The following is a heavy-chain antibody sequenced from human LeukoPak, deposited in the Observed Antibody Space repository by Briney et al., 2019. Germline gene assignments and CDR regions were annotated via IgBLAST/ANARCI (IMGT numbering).Heavy chain of an antibody. V-gene: IGHV3-23*01. CDR2: ISGIVSST. D-gene: IGHD2-15*01. J-gene: IGHJ4*02. CDR3: AKDGVVKTSRPYYFDF. Sequence: GGSLTLFCAVCGFNFRSYAMSWVRQAPGEGLEWVSAISGIVSSTYYADSVKGRFTISRDNSKNTLYLQMNSLRAEDTAVYYCAKDGVVKTSRPYYFDFWGQGALVTVSS. CDR1: GFNFRSYA.